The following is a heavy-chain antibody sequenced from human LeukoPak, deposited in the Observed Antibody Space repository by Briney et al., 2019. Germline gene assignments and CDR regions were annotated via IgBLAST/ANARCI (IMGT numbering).Heavy chain of an antibody. D-gene: IGHD3-3*01. Sequence: SGGSLRLSCAASGFTFSSYAMSWVRQAPGKGLEWVSAISGSGGSTYYADSVKGRFTISRDNSKNTLYLQMNSLRAEDTAVYYCAKGTVKRFLEWLLLGAFDIWGQGTMVTVSS. V-gene: IGHV3-23*01. CDR3: AKGTVKRFLEWLLLGAFDI. CDR1: GFTFSSYA. J-gene: IGHJ3*02. CDR2: ISGSGGST.